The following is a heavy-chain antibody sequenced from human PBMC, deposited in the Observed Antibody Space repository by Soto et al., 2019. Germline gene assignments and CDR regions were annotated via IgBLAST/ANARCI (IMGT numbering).Heavy chain of an antibody. D-gene: IGHD4-4*01. V-gene: IGHV5-51*01. CDR2: IYPGDSDT. Sequence: GESLKISCKGSGYNFTNYWIGWLRQMPGKGLEWMGIIYPGDSDTRYSPSFQGQVTISADKSISTAYLQWSSLKASDTAMYYCVRFYSHVDPWGQGTQVTVSS. J-gene: IGHJ5*02. CDR3: VRFYSHVDP. CDR1: GYNFTNYW.